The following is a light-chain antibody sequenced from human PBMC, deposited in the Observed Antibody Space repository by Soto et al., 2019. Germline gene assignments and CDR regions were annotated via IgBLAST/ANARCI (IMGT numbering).Light chain of an antibody. V-gene: IGLV2-14*01. Sequence: QSALTQPASVSGSPGQSITISCTGTSSDVGGYNYVSWYQQHPGKAPKLIIFEVSNRPSGVSNRFSGSKSGNTASLTLSGLQAEDEADYYCNSYTSSAARVFGTGTKVTVL. CDR3: NSYTSSAARV. J-gene: IGLJ1*01. CDR1: SSDVGGYNY. CDR2: EVS.